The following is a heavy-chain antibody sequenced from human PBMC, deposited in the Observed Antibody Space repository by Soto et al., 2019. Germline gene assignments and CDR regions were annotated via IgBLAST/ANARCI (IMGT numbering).Heavy chain of an antibody. V-gene: IGHV4-59*01. J-gene: IGHJ6*02. CDR2: FYYSGTT. Sequence: SETLSLTCTVSGSSIRAYYWSWIRQPPGKGLEWIGYFYYSGTTNYSPSLKSRVTMSVDTSKNQFSLKLSSVTAADTAVYYCATRVSGSFYGMDVWGQGTTVTVSS. CDR1: GSSIRAYY. CDR3: ATRVSGSFYGMDV. D-gene: IGHD1-26*01.